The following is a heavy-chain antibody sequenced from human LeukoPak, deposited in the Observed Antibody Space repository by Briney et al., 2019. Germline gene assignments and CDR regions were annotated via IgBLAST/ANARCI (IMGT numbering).Heavy chain of an antibody. Sequence: PSETLSLTCTVSGGSITSSSYDWGWIRQPPGKGLEWIGNIYYTGSTFYNPSLRSRVTISLDTSKNHFSLRLTSVTAADTAVYYYARHFRTTSWFDYWGQGTLVTVSS. CDR2: IYYTGST. V-gene: IGHV4-39*01. J-gene: IGHJ4*02. CDR1: GGSITSSSYD. D-gene: IGHD2-2*01. CDR3: ARHFRTTSWFDY.